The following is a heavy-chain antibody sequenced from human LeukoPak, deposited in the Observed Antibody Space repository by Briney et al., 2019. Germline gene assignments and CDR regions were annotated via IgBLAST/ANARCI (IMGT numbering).Heavy chain of an antibody. Sequence: ASVKVSCKASGYTFSNYGIIWVRQAPGQGLEWMGWISTYNGNTNYIQKLQGRVTVTTDTSTSTIYMELRSLRSDDTAVDYCARDSNSGSHDYWGQGTLVTVSS. V-gene: IGHV1-18*01. D-gene: IGHD1-26*01. J-gene: IGHJ4*02. CDR1: GYTFSNYG. CDR3: ARDSNSGSHDY. CDR2: ISTYNGNT.